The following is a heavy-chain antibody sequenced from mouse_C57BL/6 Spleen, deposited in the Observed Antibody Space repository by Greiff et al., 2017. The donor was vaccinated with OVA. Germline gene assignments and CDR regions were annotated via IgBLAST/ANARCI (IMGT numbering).Heavy chain of an antibody. V-gene: IGHV5-6*01. CDR3: ARHVGNYDAFDD. Sequence: EVKVVESGGDLVKPGGSLKLSCAASGFTFSSYGMSWVRQTPDKRLEWVATISSGGSYTYYPDSVKGRFTISRDNAKNTLYLQMSSLKSEDTAMYYCARHVGNYDAFDDWGQGTTLTVSS. CDR2: ISSGGSYT. D-gene: IGHD2-1*01. CDR1: GFTFSSYG. J-gene: IGHJ2*01.